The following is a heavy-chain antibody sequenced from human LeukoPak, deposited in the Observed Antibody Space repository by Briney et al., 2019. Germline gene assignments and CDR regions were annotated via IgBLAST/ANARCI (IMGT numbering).Heavy chain of an antibody. D-gene: IGHD3-22*01. Sequence: GGSLRLSCAASAFRFSGSWMKWVRQAPGKGLEWVANIKEDGSEQHYVDSVKGRFIISRDNAKNSLYLQMNSLKVEDTAIYYCARAYDNSGRTGDYWGQGTLVTVSS. V-gene: IGHV3-7*01. CDR2: IKEDGSEQ. J-gene: IGHJ4*02. CDR3: ARAYDNSGRTGDY. CDR1: AFRFSGSW.